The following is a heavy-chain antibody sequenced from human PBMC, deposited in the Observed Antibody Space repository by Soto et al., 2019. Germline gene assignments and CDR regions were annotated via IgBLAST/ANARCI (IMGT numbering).Heavy chain of an antibody. Sequence: SQTLSLTCAISGDSVSSKSAAWNWIRQSPSRGLEWLGRTYYRSKWYHDYAVSVKSRITINPDTSKNQVSLQLNSVTLEDTAVYYCTRVEDTSGWFDYWGQGTLVTVPS. V-gene: IGHV6-1*01. CDR1: GDSVSSKSAA. CDR3: TRVEDTSGWFDY. J-gene: IGHJ4*02. D-gene: IGHD6-19*01. CDR2: TYYRSKWYH.